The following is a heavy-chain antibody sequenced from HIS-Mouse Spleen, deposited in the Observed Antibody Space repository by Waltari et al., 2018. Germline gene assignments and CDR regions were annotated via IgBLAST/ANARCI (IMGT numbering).Heavy chain of an antibody. CDR3: ARGRDSGSYYFDY. J-gene: IGHJ4*02. V-gene: IGHV4-34*01. CDR1: GGSFSGYY. D-gene: IGHD1-26*01. Sequence: QVQLQQWGAGLLKPSETLSLTCAVYGGSFSGYYWSWIRQPPGKGLEWIGESNHSGSTNYNPSLKSRVTISVDTSKNQFSLKLSSVTTADTAVYYCARGRDSGSYYFDYWGQGTLVTVSS. CDR2: SNHSGST.